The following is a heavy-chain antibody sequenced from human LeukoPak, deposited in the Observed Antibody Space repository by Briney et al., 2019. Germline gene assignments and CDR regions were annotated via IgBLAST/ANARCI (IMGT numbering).Heavy chain of an antibody. CDR2: IYTSGST. J-gene: IGHJ3*02. CDR1: GGSISSYY. V-gene: IGHV4-4*07. Sequence: SEPLSLTCTVSGGSISSYYWSWIRQPAGKGLEWIGRIYTSGSTNYNPSLKSRVTMSVDTSKNQFSLKLSSVTAADTAVYYCARDLQIAVAGTGPFDIWGQGTMVTVSS. D-gene: IGHD6-19*01. CDR3: ARDLQIAVAGTGPFDI.